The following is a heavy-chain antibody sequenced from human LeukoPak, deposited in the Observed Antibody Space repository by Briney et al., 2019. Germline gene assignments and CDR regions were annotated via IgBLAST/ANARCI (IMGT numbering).Heavy chain of an antibody. V-gene: IGHV4-39*07. CDR1: GGSISSSSYY. CDR2: IYYSGST. D-gene: IGHD3-10*01. J-gene: IGHJ5*02. Sequence: PSETLSLTCTVSGGSISSSSYYWGWIRQPPGKGLEWIGSIYYSGSTYYNPSLKSRVTISVDTSKNQFSLKLSSVTAADTAVYYCARDAWFGELLPKGGWFDPWGQGTLVTVSS. CDR3: ARDAWFGELLPKGGWFDP.